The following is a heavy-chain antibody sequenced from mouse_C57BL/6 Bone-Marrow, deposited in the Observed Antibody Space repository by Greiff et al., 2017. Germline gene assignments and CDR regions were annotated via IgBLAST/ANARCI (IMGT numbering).Heavy chain of an antibody. V-gene: IGHV1-81*01. CDR1: GYTFTSYG. CDR3: ARLRVYYYGSSFAWFAY. J-gene: IGHJ3*01. CDR2: IYPRSGNT. Sequence: QVQLQQSGAELARPGASVKLSCKASGYTFTSYGISWVKQRTGQGLEWIGEIYPRSGNTYYNEKFKGKATLTAGKSSSTAYMALRSLTSENSAVYFCARLRVYYYGSSFAWFAYWGQGTLVTVSA. D-gene: IGHD1-1*01.